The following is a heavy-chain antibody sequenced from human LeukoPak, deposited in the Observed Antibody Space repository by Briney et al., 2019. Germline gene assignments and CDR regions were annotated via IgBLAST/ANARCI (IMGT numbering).Heavy chain of an antibody. CDR2: IYYSGST. CDR3: ARSRIWFDY. Sequence: SETLSLTCTVSGGSISSYYWTWIRQPPGKGLEWIGYIYYSGSTNYNPSLKSRVTISVDTSENQLSLKLSSVTAADTAVYYCARSRIWFDYWGQGTLVTVSS. CDR1: GGSISSYY. V-gene: IGHV4-59*08. D-gene: IGHD1-14*01. J-gene: IGHJ4*02.